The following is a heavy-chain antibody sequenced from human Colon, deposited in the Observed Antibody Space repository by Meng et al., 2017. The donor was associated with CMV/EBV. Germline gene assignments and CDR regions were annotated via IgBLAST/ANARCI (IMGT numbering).Heavy chain of an antibody. CDR2: MNSNEGHT. V-gene: IGHV1-2*02. CDR1: GYAFVDYY. CDR3: ARGSQSQRLLDY. D-gene: IGHD6-25*01. Sequence: ASVKVSCKTSGYAFVDYYIHWVRQAPGQRLEWMGWMNSNEGHTVYTPHLRGRVSMTRDTSSNTAYMELTSLKSDGTAVYFCARGSQSQRLLDYWGQGTLVTVSS. J-gene: IGHJ4*02.